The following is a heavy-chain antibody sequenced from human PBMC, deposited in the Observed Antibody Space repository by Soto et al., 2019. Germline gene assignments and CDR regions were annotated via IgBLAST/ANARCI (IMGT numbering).Heavy chain of an antibody. V-gene: IGHV3-30-3*01. D-gene: IGHD1-20*01. CDR3: ARGPITQTSFIDH. CDR1: GFTFSSYP. CDR2: ISYDGSNQ. Sequence: QVQVVESGGGVVQPGGSLRLSCEASGFTFSSYPMHWVRQAPGKGLEWVTLISYDGSNQYYADSVKGRFTISRDNSKDTLYLQMHSLTSADTAVYFCARGPITQTSFIDHWGQGTLVTVSS. J-gene: IGHJ4*02.